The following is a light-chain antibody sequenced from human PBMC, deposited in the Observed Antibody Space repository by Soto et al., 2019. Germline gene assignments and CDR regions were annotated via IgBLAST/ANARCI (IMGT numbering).Light chain of an antibody. CDR2: AAS. J-gene: IGKJ1*01. CDR1: QSISSY. CDR3: QQFNTFWWT. Sequence: IQMTPSSSSLSASVGDRVTITCRASQSISSYLNWYQQKPGKAPKLLIYAASSLQSGVPSRFSGSGSGTEFTLTISSLQPEDFATYYCQQFNTFWWTFGQGTKVDIK. V-gene: IGKV1-39*01.